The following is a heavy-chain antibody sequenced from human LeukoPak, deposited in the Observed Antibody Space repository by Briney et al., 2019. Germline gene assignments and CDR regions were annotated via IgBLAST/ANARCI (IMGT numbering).Heavy chain of an antibody. D-gene: IGHD1-26*01. Sequence: SETLSLTCTVSGGSISGHFWSWIRQPPGKGLEWIGFVSYSGDTNYSPSFNGRVTISLDTSKSQFSLNLNSVTAADTAVYFCARGGASSRYFAYWGQGTLVTVSS. CDR1: GGSISGHF. J-gene: IGHJ4*02. CDR3: ARGGASSRYFAY. CDR2: VSYSGDT. V-gene: IGHV4-59*11.